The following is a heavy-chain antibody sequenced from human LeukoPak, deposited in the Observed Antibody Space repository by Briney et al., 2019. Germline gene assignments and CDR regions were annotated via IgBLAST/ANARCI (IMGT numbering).Heavy chain of an antibody. J-gene: IGHJ3*02. V-gene: IGHV3-53*01. CDR2: IYSGGST. Sequence: GGSLRLSCAASGFTFSDYYMSWIRQAPGKGLEWVSVIYSGGSTYYADSVKGRFTISRDNSKNTLYLQMNSLRAEDTAVYYCASRPPHYYDSSGYYNNTPAFDIWGQGTMVTVSS. CDR1: GFTFSDYY. CDR3: ASRPPHYYDSSGYYNNTPAFDI. D-gene: IGHD3-22*01.